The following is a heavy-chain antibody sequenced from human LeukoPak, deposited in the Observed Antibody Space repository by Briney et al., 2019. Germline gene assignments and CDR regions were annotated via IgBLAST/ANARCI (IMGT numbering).Heavy chain of an antibody. CDR1: GYTFTSYG. D-gene: IGHD3-16*02. CDR3: ARVSVWGSYRYPEY. Sequence: ASVQVSFKASGYTFTSYGISWVRPAPGQGLEGMGWISAYNGNTNYAQKLQGRVTMTTDTSTSTAYMELRSLRSDDTAVYYCARVSVWGSYRYPEYWGQGTLVTVSS. CDR2: ISAYNGNT. J-gene: IGHJ4*02. V-gene: IGHV1-18*01.